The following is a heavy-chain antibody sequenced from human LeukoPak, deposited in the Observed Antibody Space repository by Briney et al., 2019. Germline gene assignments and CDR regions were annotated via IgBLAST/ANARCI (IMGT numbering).Heavy chain of an antibody. J-gene: IGHJ4*02. Sequence: ASVKVSCKASGYTFTGYYMHWVRQAPGQGLEWMGWINPNSGGTNYAQKFQGRDTMTRDTSISTAYMELSRLRSDDTAVYYCARARAPYYYYGSGRGPFDYWGQGTLVTVSS. CDR3: ARARAPYYYYGSGRGPFDY. CDR2: INPNSGGT. D-gene: IGHD3-10*01. CDR1: GYTFTGYY. V-gene: IGHV1-2*02.